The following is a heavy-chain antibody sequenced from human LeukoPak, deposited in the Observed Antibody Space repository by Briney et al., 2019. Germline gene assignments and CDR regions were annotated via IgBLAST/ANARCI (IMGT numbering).Heavy chain of an antibody. CDR2: IYRSGST. Sequence: SGTLSLTCAVSGGSINNNYWWRWVRQFPGKGLEWIGEIYRSGSTSYNPSLKSRVTISVDRSKNQFSLKLSSVTAADTAVYYCAREALYYDSSGYYYYFDYWGQGTLVTVSS. CDR3: AREALYYDSSGYYYYFDY. V-gene: IGHV4-4*02. CDR1: GGSINNNYW. J-gene: IGHJ4*02. D-gene: IGHD3-22*01.